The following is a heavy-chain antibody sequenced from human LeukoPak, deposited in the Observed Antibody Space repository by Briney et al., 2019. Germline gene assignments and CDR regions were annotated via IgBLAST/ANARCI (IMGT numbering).Heavy chain of an antibody. CDR1: GGSFSGYY. CDR2: INHSGST. Sequence: SETLSLTCAVYGGSFSGYYWSWIRQPPGKGLEWIGEINHSGSTNYNPSLKSRVTISVDTSKNQFSLKLSSVTAADTAVYYCARLLRDYWGQGTLVTVSS. CDR3: ARLLRDY. V-gene: IGHV4-34*01. D-gene: IGHD2-15*01. J-gene: IGHJ4*02.